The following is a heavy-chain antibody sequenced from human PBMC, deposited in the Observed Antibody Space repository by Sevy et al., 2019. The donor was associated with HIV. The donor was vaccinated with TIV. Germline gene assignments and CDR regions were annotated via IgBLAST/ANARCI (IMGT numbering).Heavy chain of an antibody. CDR2: ISSGSSYI. D-gene: IGHD2-2*01. J-gene: IGHJ4*02. Sequence: GGSLRLSCAASGFSFVTYAMSWVRQPPGKGLEWVSSISSGSSYIYYADSVKGRFTISRDNAKNSLYLQMNSLRAEDTAVYYCARDGGCSSTSCLLYFDYWGQGTLVTVSS. V-gene: IGHV3-21*01. CDR3: ARDGGCSSTSCLLYFDY. CDR1: GFSFVTYA.